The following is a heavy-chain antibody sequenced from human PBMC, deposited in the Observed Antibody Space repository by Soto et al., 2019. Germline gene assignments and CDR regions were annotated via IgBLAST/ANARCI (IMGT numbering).Heavy chain of an antibody. Sequence: QVQLQESGPGLVKPSETLSLTCTVSGGSISSTSYYWGWIRQPPGKGLEWIGNIYYSGSTYYNPSLKSRVTISVDMSKNQFSLKLSSVTAADTAVYYCARRRYFGSGSRGPFDYWGQGTLVTVSS. V-gene: IGHV4-39*01. CDR3: ARRRYFGSGSRGPFDY. CDR2: IYYSGST. J-gene: IGHJ4*02. D-gene: IGHD3-10*01. CDR1: GGSISSTSYY.